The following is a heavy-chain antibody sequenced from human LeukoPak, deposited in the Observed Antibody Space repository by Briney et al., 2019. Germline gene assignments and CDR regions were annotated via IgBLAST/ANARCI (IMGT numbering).Heavy chain of an antibody. Sequence: ASVKVSCKASGYTFPNYYIHWVRQAPGQGLEWMAIINPSTGGTHYAQRFQGRVTVTRDTSTSTVYMELSSLRSEDTAVYYCARDLGDTSRFLWGNYFDHWGRGTLVTVSS. CDR2: INPSTGGT. CDR3: ARDLGDTSRFLWGNYFDH. D-gene: IGHD6-13*01. CDR1: GYTFPNYY. J-gene: IGHJ4*02. V-gene: IGHV1-46*01.